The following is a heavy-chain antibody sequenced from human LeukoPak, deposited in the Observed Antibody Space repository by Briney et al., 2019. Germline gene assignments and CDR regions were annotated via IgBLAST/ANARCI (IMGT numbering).Heavy chain of an antibody. CDR2: ISSRSDYT. V-gene: IGHV3-11*03. CDR3: ARYQYNSSPDF. Sequence: GGSLRLSCAASGFTFRDYYMSWIRQAPGKGLEWVSYISSRSDYTNYADSVKGRFTISRDNAKNSLYLQMNSLRAEDTAVYYCARYQYNSSPDFWGQGTLVTVSS. CDR1: GFTFRDYY. J-gene: IGHJ4*02. D-gene: IGHD6-19*01.